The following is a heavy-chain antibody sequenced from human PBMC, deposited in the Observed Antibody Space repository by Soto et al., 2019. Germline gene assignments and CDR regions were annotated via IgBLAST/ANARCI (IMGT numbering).Heavy chain of an antibody. CDR3: VKGRGSYFVYFGLDV. V-gene: IGHV3-9*01. D-gene: IGHD1-26*01. CDR2: IDWNGGST. CDR1: GFTFDDYA. Sequence: EVQLVESGGGLVQPGRSLRLSCVASGFTFDDYAMHWVQQTPGKGLEWVSSIDWNGGSTAYADSVKGRFTISRDNARNSLYLQMNSLRPEDTAFYYCVKGRGSYFVYFGLDVWGQGTTVTVSS. J-gene: IGHJ6*02.